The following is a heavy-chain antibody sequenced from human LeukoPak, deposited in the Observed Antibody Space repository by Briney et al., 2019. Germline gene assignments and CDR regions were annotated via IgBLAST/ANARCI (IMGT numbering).Heavy chain of an antibody. Sequence: PGGSLRLSCAASGFTFSTYAMSWVRQAPGKGLEWVSVISQATYYADSVKGRFTISRDNSKNTLYLQMNSLRAEDTAVYYCAKGSPLYDILTSDAFDIWGQGTMVTVSS. CDR2: ISQAT. V-gene: IGHV3-23*01. CDR1: GFTFSTYA. CDR3: AKGSPLYDILTSDAFDI. J-gene: IGHJ3*02. D-gene: IGHD3-9*01.